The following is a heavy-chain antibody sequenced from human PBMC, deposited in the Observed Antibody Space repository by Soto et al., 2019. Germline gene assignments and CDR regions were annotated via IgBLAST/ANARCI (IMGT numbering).Heavy chain of an antibody. CDR2: IIPILGIA. D-gene: IGHD3-10*01. V-gene: IGHV1-69*04. Sequence: SVKVSCKVSGYTLTKLSMHWVRQAPGQGLEWMGRIIPILGIANYAQKFQGRVTITADKSTSTAYMELSSLRSEDTAVYYCAIEYGSGSYYYDYWGQGTLVTVSS. J-gene: IGHJ4*02. CDR3: AIEYGSGSYYYDY. CDR1: GYTLTKLS.